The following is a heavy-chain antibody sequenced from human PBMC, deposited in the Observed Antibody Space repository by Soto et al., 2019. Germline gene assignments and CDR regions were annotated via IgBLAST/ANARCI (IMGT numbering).Heavy chain of an antibody. D-gene: IGHD2-2*01. J-gene: IGHJ6*02. Sequence: PGESLKISCKGSGYTFTNYWIAWVRQMPGKGLEWMGVIYPGDSHTRYSPSFQGQVTISADKSISTAYLQWSSLKASDTAMYYCARRGLEGCSSSRCFLSFYYYGMDVWGQGTAVTVSS. CDR1: GYTFTNYW. CDR3: ARRGLEGCSSSRCFLSFYYYGMDV. V-gene: IGHV5-51*01. CDR2: IYPGDSHT.